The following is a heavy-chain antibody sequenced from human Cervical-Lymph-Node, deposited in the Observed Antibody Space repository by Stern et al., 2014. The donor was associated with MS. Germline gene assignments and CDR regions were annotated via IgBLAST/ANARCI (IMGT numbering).Heavy chain of an antibody. CDR2: INEDGRIT. CDR3: ARDLAGRDDF. Sequence: VQLVESGGGLVQPGGSLRLSCAASGFTFSTYWMHWVRQAPGKGLVWVSRINEDGRITNYADSVKGRFTISRDNAKNTLYLQMTGLGAEDTAVYYCARDLAGRDDFWGQGTLVTVS. J-gene: IGHJ4*02. CDR1: GFTFSTYW. V-gene: IGHV3-74*01.